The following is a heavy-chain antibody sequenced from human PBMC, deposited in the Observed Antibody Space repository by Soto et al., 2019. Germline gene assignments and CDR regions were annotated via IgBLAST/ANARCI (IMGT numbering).Heavy chain of an antibody. J-gene: IGHJ4*02. D-gene: IGHD5-12*01. CDR3: ARHGRFYGYSGYDYHGYYFDY. V-gene: IGHV5-10-1*01. Sequence: GESLKISCEGSGYSLTSYWISWVRQMPGKGLEWMGRIDPSDSYTNYSPSFQGHVTISADKSISTAYLQWSSLKASDTAMYYCARHGRFYGYSGYDYHGYYFDYWGQGTLVTVSS. CDR1: GYSLTSYW. CDR2: IDPSDSYT.